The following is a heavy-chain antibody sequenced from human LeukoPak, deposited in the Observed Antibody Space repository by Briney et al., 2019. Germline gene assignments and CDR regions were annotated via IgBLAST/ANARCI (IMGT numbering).Heavy chain of an antibody. CDR2: IIDSGIST. J-gene: IGHJ4*02. CDR1: GFTFNSYA. V-gene: IGHV3-23*01. Sequence: GGSLRLSCAASGFTFNSYAMTWVCQAPEKGLEWVSSIIDSGISTYYGDSVKGRFTLSRDNSKNTLYLQMNSLRAEDTAVYYCAKGSRGSYDYWGQGTLVTVSS. CDR3: AKGSRGSYDY. D-gene: IGHD1-26*01.